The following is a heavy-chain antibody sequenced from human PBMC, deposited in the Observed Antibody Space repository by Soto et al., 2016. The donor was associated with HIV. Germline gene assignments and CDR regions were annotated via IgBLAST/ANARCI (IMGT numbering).Heavy chain of an antibody. CDR1: GFTFSNAW. CDR2: AKSKPDGGTT. CDR3: TTDRIPNHYDSSGYFSY. Sequence: EVQLVESGGGLVKPGGSLRLSCAASGFTFSNAWMSWIRQAPGKGLEWLGRAKSKPDGGTTDYAASVKDRFTISRDDSKNTLNLQMNSLKTEDTAVYYCTTDRIPNHYDSSGYFSYWGKGTLVTVSS. V-gene: IGHV3-15*01. J-gene: IGHJ4*02. D-gene: IGHD3-22*01.